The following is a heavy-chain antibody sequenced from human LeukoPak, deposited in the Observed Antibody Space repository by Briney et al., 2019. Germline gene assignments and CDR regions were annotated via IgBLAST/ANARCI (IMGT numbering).Heavy chain of an antibody. J-gene: IGHJ6*03. D-gene: IGHD2-2*01. V-gene: IGHV4-34*01. Sequence: SETLSLTCAVYGGSFCGYYWSWIPQPPGKGLEWIGEINHSGSTNYNPSRKSRVTISVDTSKNQFSLKLSSVTAADTAVYYCARGRGSIVVVRARPNHYMDVWGKGTTVTVSS. CDR3: ARGRGSIVVVRARPNHYMDV. CDR2: INHSGST. CDR1: GGSFCGYY.